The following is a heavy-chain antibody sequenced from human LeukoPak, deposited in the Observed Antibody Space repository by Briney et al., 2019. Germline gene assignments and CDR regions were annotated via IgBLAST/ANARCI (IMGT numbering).Heavy chain of an antibody. J-gene: IGHJ6*03. CDR2: ISGSSTTI. Sequence: PGRSLRLSCAASGFTFSLYAMTWVRQAPGKGLEWVSYISGSSTTIHYADSVKGRFTISRDSAKNSLYLQMNSLRVDDTAVYYCARERKSNYYMDVWGKGTTVTVSS. V-gene: IGHV3-48*01. CDR1: GFTFSLYA. CDR3: ARERKSNYYMDV.